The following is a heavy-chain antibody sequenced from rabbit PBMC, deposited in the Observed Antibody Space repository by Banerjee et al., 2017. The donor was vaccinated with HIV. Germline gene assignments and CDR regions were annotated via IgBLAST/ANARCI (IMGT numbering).Heavy chain of an antibody. D-gene: IGHD6-1*01. CDR2: IGAGSSGIT. V-gene: IGHV1S40*01. Sequence: QSLEESGGDLVKPGASLTLTCKASGFSFSTDYYMCWVRQAPGKGLEWIGCIGAGSSGITYYGSWAKGRFTISKTSSTTVTLQMTSLTAADTATYFCARDDWTDGYAATFNLWGPGTLVTVS. CDR3: ARDDWTDGYAATFNL. J-gene: IGHJ4*01. CDR1: GFSFSTDYY.